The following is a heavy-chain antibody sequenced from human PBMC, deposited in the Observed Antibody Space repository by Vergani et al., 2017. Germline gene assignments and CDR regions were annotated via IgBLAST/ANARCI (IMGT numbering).Heavy chain of an antibody. J-gene: IGHJ6*03. CDR2: MNPNSGNT. CDR3: ARGGYYGSVSYFCRWEMNYYYYYMDV. D-gene: IGHD3-10*01. Sequence: QVQLVQSGAEVKKPGASVKVSCKASGYTFTSYDINWVRQATGQGLEWMGWMNPNSGNTGYAQKFQGRVTMTRNTSISTAYMELSSLRSEDTAVYYCARGGYYGSVSYFCRWEMNYYYYYMDVWGKGTTVTVSS. CDR1: GYTFTSYD. V-gene: IGHV1-8*01.